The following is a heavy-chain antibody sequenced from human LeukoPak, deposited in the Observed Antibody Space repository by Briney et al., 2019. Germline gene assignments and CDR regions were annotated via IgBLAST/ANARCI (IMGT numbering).Heavy chain of an antibody. Sequence: SETLSLTCTVSGGSISSSSYYWGWIRQPPGKGLEWIGSIYYSGSTYYNPSLKSRVTISVDTSKNQFSLKLSSVTAADTAVYYCARVDVVVVPAGLDYWGQGTLVTVSS. CDR2: IYYSGST. J-gene: IGHJ4*02. V-gene: IGHV4-39*07. CDR3: ARVDVVVVPAGLDY. D-gene: IGHD2-2*01. CDR1: GGSISSSSYY.